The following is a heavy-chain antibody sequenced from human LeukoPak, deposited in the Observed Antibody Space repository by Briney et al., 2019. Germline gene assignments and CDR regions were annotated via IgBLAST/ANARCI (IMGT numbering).Heavy chain of an antibody. CDR2: IYTSGST. V-gene: IGHV4-4*07. CDR1: GYSISSGYY. Sequence: PSETLSLTCTVSGYSISSGYYWSRIRQPAGKGLEWIGRIYTSGSTNYNPSLKSRVTMSADTSKNQFSLKLSSVTAADTAVYYCARDKIFTVDSSGYKLGRYFDLWGRGTLVTVSS. J-gene: IGHJ2*01. CDR3: ARDKIFTVDSSGYKLGRYFDL. D-gene: IGHD3-22*01.